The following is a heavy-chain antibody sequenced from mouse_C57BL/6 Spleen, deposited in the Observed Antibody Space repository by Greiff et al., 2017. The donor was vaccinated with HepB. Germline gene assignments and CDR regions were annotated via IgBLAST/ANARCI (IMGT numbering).Heavy chain of an antibody. CDR2: IYPGSGST. CDR1: GYTFTSYW. D-gene: IGHD2-1*01. J-gene: IGHJ1*03. CDR3: ARSVYYGNYGWYFDV. V-gene: IGHV1-55*01. Sequence: QVQLKQPGAELVKPGASVKMSCKASGYTFTSYWITWVKQRPGQGLEWIGDIYPGSGSTNYNEKFKSKATLTVDTSSSTAYMQLSSLTSEDSAVYYCARSVYYGNYGWYFDVWGTGTTVTVSS.